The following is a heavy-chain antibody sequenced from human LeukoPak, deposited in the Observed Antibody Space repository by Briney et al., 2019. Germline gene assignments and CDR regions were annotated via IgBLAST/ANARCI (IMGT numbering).Heavy chain of an antibody. CDR2: ISSSGRNT. CDR3: AKALGGLGYYYGSGSYYDY. J-gene: IGHJ4*02. CDR1: GFSFSSYA. D-gene: IGHD3-10*01. Sequence: GGSLRLSCAASGFSFSSYAMSWVRQAPGKGLEWVSSISSSGRNTHYADSVRGRLTISRDNSKNTLYLQMNSLRAEDTAVYYCAKALGGLGYYYGSGSYYDYWGQGTLVTVSS. V-gene: IGHV3-23*01.